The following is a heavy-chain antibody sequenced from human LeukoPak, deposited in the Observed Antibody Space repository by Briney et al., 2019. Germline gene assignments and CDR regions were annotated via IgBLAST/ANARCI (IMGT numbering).Heavy chain of an antibody. V-gene: IGHV3-9*01. Sequence: PGGSLRLSCAASGFTFDDYAMHWVRQAPGKGLEWVSGISWNSGSIGYADSVKGRFTISRDNAKNSLYLQMNSLRAEDTALYYCAKELRGVNDAFDIWGQGTMVTVSS. D-gene: IGHD3-10*01. CDR3: AKELRGVNDAFDI. CDR2: ISWNSGSI. CDR1: GFTFDDYA. J-gene: IGHJ3*02.